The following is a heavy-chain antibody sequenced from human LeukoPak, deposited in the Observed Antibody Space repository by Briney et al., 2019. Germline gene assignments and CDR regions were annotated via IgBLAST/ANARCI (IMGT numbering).Heavy chain of an antibody. CDR2: ISYDGSNK. Sequence: GRSLRLSCAASGFTFSSYAMHWVRQAPGKGLEWVAVISYDGSNKYYADSVKGRFTISRDNSKNTLYLQMNSLRAEDTAVYYCANADSSGWYVPEYGMDVWGQGTTATVSS. CDR1: GFTFSSYA. D-gene: IGHD6-19*01. J-gene: IGHJ6*02. V-gene: IGHV3-30-3*01. CDR3: ANADSSGWYVPEYGMDV.